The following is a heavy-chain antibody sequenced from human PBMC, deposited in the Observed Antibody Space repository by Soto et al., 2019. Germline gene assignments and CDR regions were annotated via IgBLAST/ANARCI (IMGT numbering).Heavy chain of an antibody. D-gene: IGHD3-9*01. J-gene: IGHJ4*02. Sequence: QVQLVESGGGVVQPGRSLRLSCAASGFTFSSYGMHWVRQAPGKGLEWVAVISYDGSNKYYADSVKGRFTISRDNSKNTLYLQMNSLRAEDTAVYYCAKVGTLRYFEWWEWGSVDYWGQGTLVTVSS. V-gene: IGHV3-30*18. CDR1: GFTFSSYG. CDR2: ISYDGSNK. CDR3: AKVGTLRYFEWWEWGSVDY.